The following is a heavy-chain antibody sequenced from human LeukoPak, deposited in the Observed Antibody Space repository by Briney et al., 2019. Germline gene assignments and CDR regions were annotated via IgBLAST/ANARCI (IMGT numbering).Heavy chain of an antibody. D-gene: IGHD4-11*01. V-gene: IGHV3-48*01. CDR2: INSRSGPI. CDR1: GFTFSTYA. Sequence: GGSLRLSCAASGFTFSTYAMNWVRQAPGKGLEWVSYINSRSGPIYYADSVKGRFTISRDNVKNSLYLQMNSLRAEDTAVYYCARDDPYSSFDYWGQGTLVIVSS. CDR3: ARDDPYSSFDY. J-gene: IGHJ4*02.